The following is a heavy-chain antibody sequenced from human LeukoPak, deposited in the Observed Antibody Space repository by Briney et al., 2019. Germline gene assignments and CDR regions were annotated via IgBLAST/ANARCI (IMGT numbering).Heavy chain of an antibody. Sequence: PGGSLRLSCAASGFSFTNYGMHWVRQAPGKGLEWVASVSVEGIGRYFPGSVEGRFAISRDNAMNSLYLQMNSLRAEDTAVYYCARAGDNTTMVTQWGQGTLVTVSS. J-gene: IGHJ4*02. V-gene: IGHV3-30*12. CDR2: VSVEGIGR. CDR1: GFSFTNYG. D-gene: IGHD5-18*01. CDR3: ARAGDNTTMVTQ.